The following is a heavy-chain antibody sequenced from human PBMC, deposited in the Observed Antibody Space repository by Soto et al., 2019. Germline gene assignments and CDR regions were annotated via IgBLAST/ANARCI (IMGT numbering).Heavy chain of an antibody. J-gene: IGHJ6*02. Sequence: QVQLVQSGDEVKKPGASVKVSCKASGYIFVNYVIAWVRQAPGQGLEWMGWISPYTFNTHSATKVQGRLTMTTDTSTSTPYMDLGSLTAAHTAVSYCGMGDKNITPTPPDLWGPGTTVTVSS. D-gene: IGHD3-16*01. CDR3: GMGDKNITPTPPDL. V-gene: IGHV1-18*01. CDR2: ISPYTFNT. CDR1: GYIFVNYV.